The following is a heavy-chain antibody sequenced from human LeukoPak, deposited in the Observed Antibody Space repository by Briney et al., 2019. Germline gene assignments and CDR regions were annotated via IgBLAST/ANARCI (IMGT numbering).Heavy chain of an antibody. J-gene: IGHJ3*02. D-gene: IGHD2-15*01. CDR1: GGSISSSSYY. Sequence: ETLSLTCTVSGGSISSSSYYWGWIRQPPGKGLEWIGSIYYSGSTYYNPSLKSRVTISVDTSKNQFSLKLSSVTAADTAVYYCARPTPYSGALDAFDIWGQGTMVTVSS. CDR3: ARPTPYSGALDAFDI. CDR2: IYYSGST. V-gene: IGHV4-39*01.